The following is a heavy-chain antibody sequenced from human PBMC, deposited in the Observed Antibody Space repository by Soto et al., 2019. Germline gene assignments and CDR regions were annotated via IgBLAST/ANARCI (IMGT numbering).Heavy chain of an antibody. CDR3: VRQGFGALHGLVDV. CDR1: GGSISSSSYY. V-gene: IGHV4-39*01. CDR2: IYYSGST. Sequence: SETLSLTCTVSGGSISSSSYYWGWIRQPPGKGLEWIGSIYYSGSTYYNPSLKSRVTISRDTSKWQFSLKLSSVTAADTAIYYCVRQGFGALHGLVDVWGQGTTVTVSS. D-gene: IGHD3-10*01. J-gene: IGHJ6*02.